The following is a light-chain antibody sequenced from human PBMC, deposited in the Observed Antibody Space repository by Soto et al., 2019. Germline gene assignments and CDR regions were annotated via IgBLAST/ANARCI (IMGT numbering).Light chain of an antibody. J-gene: IGKJ5*01. CDR1: QSVRSN. V-gene: IGKV3-15*01. CDR3: QQYNNWPPIT. CDR2: GAS. Sequence: EVVLTQSPDTLSLSPGETATLSCRASQSVRSNLAWYQQKPGQSPRLLIYGASTRATGIPARFSGSGSGTEFTLTISSLQSEDFAVYYCQQYNNWPPITFGQGTRLEI.